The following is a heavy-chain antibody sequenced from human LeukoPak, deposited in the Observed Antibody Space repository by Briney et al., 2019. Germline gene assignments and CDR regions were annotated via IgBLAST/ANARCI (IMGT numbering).Heavy chain of an antibody. J-gene: IGHJ4*02. CDR2: ISHAGSNE. D-gene: IGHD1-26*01. Sequence: PGGSLRLSCAASGFTFSSYGMHWVRRAPGKGLEWVALISHAGSNEYYAASVKGRFTISRDNSNNEFYLQMNSLRPEDTAVYYCARGGAPAVYFDYWGQGALVTVSS. V-gene: IGHV3-30*03. CDR3: ARGGAPAVYFDY. CDR1: GFTFSSYG.